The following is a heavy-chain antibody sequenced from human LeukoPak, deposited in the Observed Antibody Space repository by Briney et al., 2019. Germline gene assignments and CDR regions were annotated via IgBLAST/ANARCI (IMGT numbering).Heavy chain of an antibody. CDR2: IRYDASNK. CDR1: GFTFSSSG. Sequence: PGGSLRLSCAASGFTFSSSGMHWVRQAPGKGLEWVAFIRYDASNKYYADSVKGRFTISRDNSKDTLYLQMNSLRAEDTAVYYCAKDGSAVASYYFDYWGQGTLVTVSS. D-gene: IGHD6-19*01. J-gene: IGHJ4*02. CDR3: AKDGSAVASYYFDY. V-gene: IGHV3-30*02.